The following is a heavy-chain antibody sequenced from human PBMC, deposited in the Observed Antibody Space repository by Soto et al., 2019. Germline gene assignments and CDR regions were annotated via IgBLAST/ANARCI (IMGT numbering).Heavy chain of an antibody. Sequence: QVQLVQSGAEVKKPGSSVKVSCKASGGTFSSYAISWVRQAPGQGLEWMGGIIPIFGTANYAQKFQGRVTITADESTSTXXMERSSLRSEDTAVDYCARAPVGVVAGRYYYGMDVWGQGTTVTVSS. J-gene: IGHJ6*02. CDR1: GGTFSSYA. D-gene: IGHD3-22*01. V-gene: IGHV1-69*12. CDR2: IIPIFGTA. CDR3: ARAPVGVVAGRYYYGMDV.